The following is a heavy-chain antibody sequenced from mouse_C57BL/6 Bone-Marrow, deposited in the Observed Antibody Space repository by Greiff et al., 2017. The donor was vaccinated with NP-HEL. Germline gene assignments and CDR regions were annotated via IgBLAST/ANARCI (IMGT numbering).Heavy chain of an antibody. V-gene: IGHV1-53*01. Sequence: QVQLKQPGTELVKPGASVKLSCKASGYTFTSYWMHWVKQRPGQGLEWIGNINPSNGGTNYNEKFKSKATLTVDKSSSTAYMQLSSLTSEDSAVYYCARVTTVVAPYYAMDYWGQGTSVTVSS. CDR3: ARVTTVVAPYYAMDY. CDR1: GYTFTSYW. J-gene: IGHJ4*01. D-gene: IGHD1-1*01. CDR2: INPSNGGT.